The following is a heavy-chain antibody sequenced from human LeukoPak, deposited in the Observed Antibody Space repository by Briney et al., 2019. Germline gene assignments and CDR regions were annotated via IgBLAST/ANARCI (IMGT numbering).Heavy chain of an antibody. V-gene: IGHV3-53*01. Sequence: GGSLRLSCAASGFTVSSNYMNWVRQAPEKGLERVSVIYSGGTTFYTDSVKGRFTISRDNSKNTLYLQMNSLRAEDTAVYYCASLRIGDVAFDYWGQGTQVTVSS. D-gene: IGHD3-3*01. J-gene: IGHJ4*02. CDR3: ASLRIGDVAFDY. CDR2: IYSGGTT. CDR1: GFTVSSNY.